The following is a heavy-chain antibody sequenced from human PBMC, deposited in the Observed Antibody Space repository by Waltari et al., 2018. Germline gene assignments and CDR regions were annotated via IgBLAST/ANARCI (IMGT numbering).Heavy chain of an antibody. D-gene: IGHD3-3*01. CDR1: GYTFTGYY. V-gene: IGHV1-2*06. J-gene: IGHJ4*02. CDR3: ARGYPRITIFGVKYYFDY. CDR2: INPNSGGT. Sequence: QVQLSQSGAEVKKPGASVKVSCTASGYTFTGYYMHWVRQDPRQRLAWTGRINPNSGGTNYAQKFQGRVTMTRDTSISTAYMELSRLRSDDTAVYYCARGYPRITIFGVKYYFDYWGQGTLVTVSS.